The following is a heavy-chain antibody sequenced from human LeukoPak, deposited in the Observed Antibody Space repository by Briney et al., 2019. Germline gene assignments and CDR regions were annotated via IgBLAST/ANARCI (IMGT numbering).Heavy chain of an antibody. CDR3: ARRGDYYDSSGYSDY. CDR1: GGTFSSYA. V-gene: IGHV1-69*04. D-gene: IGHD3-22*01. Sequence: SVKVSCKASGGTFSSYAISWVRQAPGQGLEWMGRIIPILGIANYAQKFQGRVTITADKSTSTAYMELSSLRSEDTAVYYCARRGDYYDSSGYSDYWGQGTLVTVSS. CDR2: IIPILGIA. J-gene: IGHJ4*02.